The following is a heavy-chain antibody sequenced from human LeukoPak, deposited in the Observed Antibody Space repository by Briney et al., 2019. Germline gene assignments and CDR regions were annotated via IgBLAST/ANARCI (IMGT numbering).Heavy chain of an antibody. V-gene: IGHV3-48*03. CDR3: ARESSITYAAFDF. CDR2: ISTSGATM. CDR1: GVTFSDYE. Sequence: GGSLRLSCAASGVTFSDYEMSWVRQAPEKGLEWVSYISTSGATMFYADSVKGAFTISRDDSKNTLSLQMDSLRGEDTAVYYCARESSITYAAFDFWGQGTMVTVSS. D-gene: IGHD5-12*01. J-gene: IGHJ3*01.